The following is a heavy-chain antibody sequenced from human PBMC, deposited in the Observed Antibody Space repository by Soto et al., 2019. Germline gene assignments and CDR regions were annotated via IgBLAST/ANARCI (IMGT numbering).Heavy chain of an antibody. J-gene: IGHJ6*02. CDR3: ARVRGYSWNYYYYGMDV. CDR1: GGTFSSYA. D-gene: IGHD5-18*01. Sequence: ASVKVSCKASGGTFSSYAISWVRQAPGQGLEWMGGIIPIFGTANYAQKFQGRVTITADKSTSTAYMELSSLRSEDTAVYYCARVRGYSWNYYYYGMDVWGQGTTVPVSS. CDR2: IIPIFGTA. V-gene: IGHV1-69*06.